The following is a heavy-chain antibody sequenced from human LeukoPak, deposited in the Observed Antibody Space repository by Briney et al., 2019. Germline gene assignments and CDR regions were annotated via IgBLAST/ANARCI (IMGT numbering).Heavy chain of an antibody. CDR2: ISYDGSNK. Sequence: QPGGSLRLSCVVSGFTFSNYALSWVRQAPGKGLEWVAVISYDGSNKYFADSVKGRFTISRDNSKNTLYLQMNSLRAEDTAVYYCAKGSSGYLDREYFQHWGQGTLVTVSS. CDR1: GFTFSNYA. D-gene: IGHD3-22*01. J-gene: IGHJ1*01. V-gene: IGHV3-30*18. CDR3: AKGSSGYLDREYFQH.